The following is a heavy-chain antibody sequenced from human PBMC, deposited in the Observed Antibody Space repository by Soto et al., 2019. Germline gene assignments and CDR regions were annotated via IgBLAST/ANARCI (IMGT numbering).Heavy chain of an antibody. CDR1: GGSVSSGSYY. D-gene: IGHD5-12*01. Sequence: SETLSLTCTVSGGSVSSGSYYWSWIRQPPGKGLEWIGYIYYSGSTNYNPSLKSRVTISVDTSKNQFPLKLSSVTAADTAVYYCARGGYSGYDPSFDYWGQGTLVTVSS. CDR2: IYYSGST. V-gene: IGHV4-61*01. J-gene: IGHJ4*02. CDR3: ARGGYSGYDPSFDY.